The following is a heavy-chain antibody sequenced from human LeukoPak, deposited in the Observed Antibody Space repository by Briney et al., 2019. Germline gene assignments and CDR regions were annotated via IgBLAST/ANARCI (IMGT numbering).Heavy chain of an antibody. CDR1: GFTFSDYH. J-gene: IGHJ4*02. CDR2: NSGGSSTI. CDR3: ARRGSGRHFDF. D-gene: IGHD2-15*01. V-gene: IGHV3-11*01. Sequence: GGSLRLSCAASGFTFSDYHMSWIRQAPGKGLEWVSYNSGGSSTIYYADSLKGRFTVSRDNAKNSLYLLMNSLRAEDTAVYYCARRGSGRHFDFWGQGTLVTVSS.